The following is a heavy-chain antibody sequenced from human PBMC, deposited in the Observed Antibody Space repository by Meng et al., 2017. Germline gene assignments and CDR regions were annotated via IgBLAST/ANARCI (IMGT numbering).Heavy chain of an antibody. D-gene: IGHD2-21*01. J-gene: IGHJ4*02. CDR1: GGSISSYY. CDR3: TRYAGGNWSYYFDY. Sequence: SETLSPTCTVSGGSISSYYWSWIRQPPGKGLEWIGYIYYSGSTNYNPSLKSRVTISVDTSKNQFSLKLSSVTAADTAVYYCTRYAGGNWSYYFDYWGQGTLVTVSS. CDR2: IYYSGST. V-gene: IGHV4-59*01.